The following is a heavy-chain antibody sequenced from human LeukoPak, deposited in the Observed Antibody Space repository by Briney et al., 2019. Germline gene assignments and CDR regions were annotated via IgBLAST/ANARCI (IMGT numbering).Heavy chain of an antibody. CDR1: GYSISSGYY. Sequence: PSETLSLTCAVSGYSISSGYYWGWIRQPPGKGLEWIGSIYYSGSTYYNPSLKSRVTISVDTSKNQFSLKLSTVTAADTAVYYCARRWLQLVGAFDIWGQGTMVTVSS. J-gene: IGHJ3*02. CDR3: ARRWLQLVGAFDI. V-gene: IGHV4-38-2*01. D-gene: IGHD5-24*01. CDR2: IYYSGST.